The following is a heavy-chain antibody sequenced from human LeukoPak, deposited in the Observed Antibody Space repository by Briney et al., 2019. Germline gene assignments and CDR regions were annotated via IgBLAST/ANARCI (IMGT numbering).Heavy chain of an antibody. J-gene: IGHJ5*02. CDR1: GGSISSSSSY. CDR2: IYYSGST. V-gene: IGHV4-39*01. CDR3: ARLDYGDYEGWWFDP. Sequence: SETLSLTCTVSGGSISSSSSYWGWIRQPPGKGLEWIGSIYYSGSTYYNPSLKSRVTISVDTSNNQFSLKLSSVTAADTAVYYCARLDYGDYEGWWFDPWGQGTLVTVSS. D-gene: IGHD4-17*01.